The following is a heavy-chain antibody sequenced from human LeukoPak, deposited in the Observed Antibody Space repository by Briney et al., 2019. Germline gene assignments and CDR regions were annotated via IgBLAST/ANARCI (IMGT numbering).Heavy chain of an antibody. CDR3: ARDPLYYGPSDY. Sequence: GGSLRLSCAASGFTFSSYAMHWVRQAPGKGLEWVAVISYDGSNKYYADSVKGRFTISRDNSKNTLYLQMNSLRTEDTAVYYCARDPLYYGPSDYWGQGTLVTVSS. D-gene: IGHD3-10*01. CDR1: GFTFSSYA. J-gene: IGHJ4*02. CDR2: ISYDGSNK. V-gene: IGHV3-30-3*01.